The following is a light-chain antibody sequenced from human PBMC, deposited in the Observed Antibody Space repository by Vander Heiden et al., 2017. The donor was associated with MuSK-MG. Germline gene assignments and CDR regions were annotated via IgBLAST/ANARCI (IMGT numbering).Light chain of an antibody. CDR3: QQYDSDSPWT. CDR1: QTVISW. Sequence: DVQMTQSPSTLSASVGDRVTITCRASQTVISWFDWYHQKPRTAPKLLMYKASTLQSGVLSRCCGSGSGTEYTPITSSLQPDDVAASYCQQYDSDSPWTFGQGTKVEIK. CDR2: KAS. J-gene: IGKJ1*01. V-gene: IGKV1-5*03.